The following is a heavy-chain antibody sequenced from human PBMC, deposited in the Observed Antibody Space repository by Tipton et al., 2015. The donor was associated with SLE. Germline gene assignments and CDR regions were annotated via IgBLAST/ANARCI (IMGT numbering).Heavy chain of an antibody. CDR2: VFSGGTT. CDR1: GGSISSSSYY. D-gene: IGHD3-22*01. J-gene: IGHJ4*02. Sequence: TLSLTCTVSGGSISSSSYYWGRIRQPPGKGLEWIGYVFSGGTTYYNPSLQGRLSMSLDTSKNQLSLQLSSVTSADTAVYYCARYFYDSSGVCLFDLWGQGTLVTVSS. CDR3: ARYFYDSSGVCLFDL. V-gene: IGHV4-31*03.